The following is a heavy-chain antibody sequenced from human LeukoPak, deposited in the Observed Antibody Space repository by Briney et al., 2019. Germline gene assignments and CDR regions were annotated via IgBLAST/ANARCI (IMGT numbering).Heavy chain of an antibody. CDR2: IYYSGST. Sequence: SESLSLTCTVAGGSISSYYWSWIRQPPGKGLEWIGYIYYSGSTTYNPSLKSRVTISVDTSKNQFSLKLSSVTAADTAVYYCAREGRYGSGSYYNRGHDAFDIWGQGTMVTVSS. J-gene: IGHJ3*02. V-gene: IGHV4-59*01. CDR3: AREGRYGSGSYYNRGHDAFDI. D-gene: IGHD3-10*01. CDR1: GGSISSYY.